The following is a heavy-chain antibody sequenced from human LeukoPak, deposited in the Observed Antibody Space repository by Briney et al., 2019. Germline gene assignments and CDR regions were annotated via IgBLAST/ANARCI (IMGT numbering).Heavy chain of an antibody. J-gene: IGHJ4*02. CDR3: VTGGGYNGLDY. Sequence: GGSLRLSCAASGLTFSSHWMHWVRQAPGKGLEWVGRVLSRAGGGTIDYAAPVKGRFTISRDDSKNTLFLQMSSLKTEDTAVYYCVTGGGYNGLDYWGQGALVTVSS. CDR2: VLSRAGGGTI. V-gene: IGHV3-15*07. CDR1: GLTFSSHW. D-gene: IGHD5-12*01.